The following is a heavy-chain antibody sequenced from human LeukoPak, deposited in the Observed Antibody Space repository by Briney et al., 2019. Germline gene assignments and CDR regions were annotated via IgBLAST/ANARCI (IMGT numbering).Heavy chain of an antibody. Sequence: GESLQISCKASGYSFTNYWIGWVRQMPGKGLEWMGIMYPDDSESRYSPSFQGQVTISVEKSITTAYVQWRSLQASDTAMYYCARPQADCSGGSCYRLGAFDIWGQGTMVTVSS. CDR2: MYPDDSES. CDR3: ARPQADCSGGSCYRLGAFDI. CDR1: GYSFTNYW. V-gene: IGHV5-51*01. D-gene: IGHD2-15*01. J-gene: IGHJ3*02.